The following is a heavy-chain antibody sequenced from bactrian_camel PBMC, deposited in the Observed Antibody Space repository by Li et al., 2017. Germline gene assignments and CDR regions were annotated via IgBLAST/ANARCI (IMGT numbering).Heavy chain of an antibody. D-gene: IGHD4*01. V-gene: IGHV3S57*01. CDR3: AARLFGSCGTMRTPDFDY. CDR1: GKTTSTYC. CDR2: IGSDGRT. Sequence: HVQLVESGGGSVQAGGSLRLSCAVSGKTTSTYCMGWFRQAPGKEREGVAAIGSDGRTIYAESVKGRFTISNDNSKNTLYLQMSTLKPEDTAMYYCAARLFGSCGTMRTPDFDYWGQGTQVTVS. J-gene: IGHJ6*01.